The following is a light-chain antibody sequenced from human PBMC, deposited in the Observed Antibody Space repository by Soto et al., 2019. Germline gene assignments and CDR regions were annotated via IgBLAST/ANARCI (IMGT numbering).Light chain of an antibody. J-gene: IGLJ3*02. CDR2: DVS. V-gene: IGLV2-11*01. CDR1: SSDVGGYNY. Sequence: QSVLTQPASVSGSPGQSITISCTGTSSDVGGYNYVSWYQQHPGKAPKLMIYDVSKWPSGVPDRFSGSKSGNTASLTISGLQAEDEADYYCCSYAGNSLWVFGGGTKLTVL. CDR3: CSYAGNSLWV.